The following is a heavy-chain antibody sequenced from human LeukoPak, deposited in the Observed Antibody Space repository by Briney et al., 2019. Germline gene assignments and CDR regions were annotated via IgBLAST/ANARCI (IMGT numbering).Heavy chain of an antibody. D-gene: IGHD1-1*01. J-gene: IGHJ4*02. V-gene: IGHV3-30-3*01. CDR2: ISYDGSNK. CDR1: GFTFSSYA. CDR3: AKATGTFYYFDY. Sequence: GGSLRLSCAASGFTFSSYAMHWVRQAPGKGLEWVAVISYDGSNKYYADSVKGRFTISRDNSKNTLYLQMNSLRAEDTAVYYCAKATGTFYYFDYWGQGTLVTVSS.